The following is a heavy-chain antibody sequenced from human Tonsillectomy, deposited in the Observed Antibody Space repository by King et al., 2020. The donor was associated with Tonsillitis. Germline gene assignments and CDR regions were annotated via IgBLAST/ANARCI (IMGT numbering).Heavy chain of an antibody. CDR2: IYYSGST. J-gene: IGHJ4*02. D-gene: IGHD4-17*01. CDR3: ARDLSYGDYFDY. Sequence: VQLQESGPGLVKPSETLSLTCTVSGGSISSYYWSWIWQPPGKGLEWIGYIYYSGSTNYNPSLKSRVTISVDTSKNQFSLKLSSVTAADTAVYYCARDLSYGDYFDYWGQGTLVTVSS. V-gene: IGHV4-59*01. CDR1: GGSISSYY.